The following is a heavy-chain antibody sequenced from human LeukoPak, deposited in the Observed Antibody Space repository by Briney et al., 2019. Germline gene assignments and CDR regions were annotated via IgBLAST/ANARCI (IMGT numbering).Heavy chain of an antibody. J-gene: IGHJ4*02. CDR3: VQGPYFDY. CDR2: ITRSGSPI. D-gene: IGHD2-21*01. Sequence: GGSLRLSCAASGFTFSSYSMNWVRQAPGKGLEWVSHITRSGSPIYYGDSVKGRFSMSRDNTKNSLYLQMNSLRGDDTAVYYCVQGPYFDYWGQGTLVTVSS. V-gene: IGHV3-48*01. CDR1: GFTFSSYS.